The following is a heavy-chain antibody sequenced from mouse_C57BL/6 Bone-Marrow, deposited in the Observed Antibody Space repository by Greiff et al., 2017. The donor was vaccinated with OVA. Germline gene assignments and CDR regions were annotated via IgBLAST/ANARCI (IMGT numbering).Heavy chain of an antibody. J-gene: IGHJ2*01. Sequence: LQQSGGGLVKPGGSLKLSCAASGFTFSSYTMSWVRQTPEKRLEWVATISGGGGNTYYPDSVKGRFTISRDNAKNTLYLQMSSLRSEDTALYYCARQGHWGKGTTLTVSS. CDR1: GFTFSSYT. CDR2: ISGGGGNT. CDR3: ARQGH. V-gene: IGHV5-9*01.